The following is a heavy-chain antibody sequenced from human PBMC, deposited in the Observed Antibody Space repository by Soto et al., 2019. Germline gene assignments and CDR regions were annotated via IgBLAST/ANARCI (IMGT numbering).Heavy chain of an antibody. CDR1: GYTFTSYY. CDR2: INPSGGST. CDR3: ASSYWQLALSYYYYYGMDV. V-gene: IGHV1-46*01. Sequence: ASVKFSCKASGYTFTSYYMHWVRQAPGQGLEWMGIINPSGGSTSYAQKFQGRVTMTRDTSTSTVYMELSSLRSEDTAVYYCASSYWQLALSYYYYYGMDVWGQGTTVTVSS. J-gene: IGHJ6*02. D-gene: IGHD6-13*01.